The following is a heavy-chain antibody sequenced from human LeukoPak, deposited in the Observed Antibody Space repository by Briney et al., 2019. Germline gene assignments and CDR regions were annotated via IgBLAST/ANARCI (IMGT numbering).Heavy chain of an antibody. CDR3: AIEMATMVDY. CDR2: IIPIFGTA. V-gene: IGHV1-69*05. Sequence: ASVKLSCKASGGTFSSYAISWVRQAPGQGLEWMGGIIPIFGTANYAQKFQGRVTITTDESTSTAYMELSSLRSEDTAVYYCAIEMATMVDYWGRGTLVTVSS. J-gene: IGHJ4*02. CDR1: GGTFSSYA. D-gene: IGHD5-24*01.